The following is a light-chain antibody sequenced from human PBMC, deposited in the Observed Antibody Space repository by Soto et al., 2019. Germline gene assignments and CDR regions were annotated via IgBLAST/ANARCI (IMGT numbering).Light chain of an antibody. CDR1: QSVSSK. Sequence: EIVMTQSPATLSVSPGERATLSCRASQSVSSKLAWYQQKPGQAPRLLIYGASTRATGIPARFSGSGSGTEFTLTISSLQSEDFAVYYCQQYNNWPRTFGQGTKVEIQ. CDR3: QQYNNWPRT. V-gene: IGKV3-15*01. J-gene: IGKJ1*01. CDR2: GAS.